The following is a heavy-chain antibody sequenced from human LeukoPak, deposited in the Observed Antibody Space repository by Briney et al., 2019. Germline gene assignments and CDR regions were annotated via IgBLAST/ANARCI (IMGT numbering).Heavy chain of an antibody. J-gene: IGHJ4*02. Sequence: VASVKVSCKVSGYTFTDYYMHWVQQAPGKGLEWMGLVDPEDGETIYAEKFQGRVTITADTSTDTAYMELSSLGSEDTAVNYCATGPNWGFAFWGQGTLVTVSS. D-gene: IGHD7-27*01. CDR2: VDPEDGET. V-gene: IGHV1-69-2*01. CDR3: ATGPNWGFAF. CDR1: GYTFTDYY.